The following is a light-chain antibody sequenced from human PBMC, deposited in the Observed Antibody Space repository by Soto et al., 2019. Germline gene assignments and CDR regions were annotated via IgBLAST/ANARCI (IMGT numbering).Light chain of an antibody. V-gene: IGLV1-44*01. CDR3: AAWDDSLNGHVV. Sequence: QSVLTQPPSASGTPGQRVTISCSGSSSNIGSNTVNWYQQLPGTAPKLLIYSNNHRPSGVPDRFSGSKSGTSASLAISGLQSEDEADYYCAAWDDSLNGHVVFGGGTK. CDR1: SSNIGSNT. J-gene: IGLJ2*01. CDR2: SNN.